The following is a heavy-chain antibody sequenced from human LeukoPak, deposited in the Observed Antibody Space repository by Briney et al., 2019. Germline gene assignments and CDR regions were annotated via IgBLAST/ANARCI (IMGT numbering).Heavy chain of an antibody. CDR1: GFIFSDYN. Sequence: GGSLRLSCAASGFIFSDYNMHWVRQAPGKGLEWVSYITHSGRTTSYADSVKGRFTISRDNARNSLCLQMNSLRDDDTAVYFCARPSSGAYDYWGQGTLVTVSS. J-gene: IGHJ4*02. CDR3: ARPSSGAYDY. V-gene: IGHV3-48*02. D-gene: IGHD1-26*01. CDR2: ITHSGRTT.